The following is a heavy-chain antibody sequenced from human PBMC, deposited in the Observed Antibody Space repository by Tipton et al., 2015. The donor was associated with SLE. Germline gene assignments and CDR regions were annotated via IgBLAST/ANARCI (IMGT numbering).Heavy chain of an antibody. V-gene: IGHV3-7*01. Sequence: ASGFTFSSYWMSWVRQAPGKGLEWVANIKEDGSEKYYVDSVKGRFTISRDNAKNSLYLQMNSLGAEDTAVYYCARKALTTVTFFDYWGQGTLATVSS. CDR3: ARKALTTVTFFDY. CDR1: GFTFSSYW. D-gene: IGHD4-17*01. CDR2: IKEDGSEK. J-gene: IGHJ4*02.